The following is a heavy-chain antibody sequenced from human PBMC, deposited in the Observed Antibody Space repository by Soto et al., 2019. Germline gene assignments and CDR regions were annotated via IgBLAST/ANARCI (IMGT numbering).Heavy chain of an antibody. CDR2: ISHDSSIK. Sequence: GGSLRLSCAASGFSFSIYGMHWVRQAPGKGLEWVALISHDSSIKYYGESVKGRFTISRDNSKNTLSLQMNSLRVEDTAVYYCAKSRIVANINFVYYGMDVWGQGTTVTVSS. CDR3: AKSRIVANINFVYYGMDV. CDR1: GFSFSIYG. J-gene: IGHJ6*02. V-gene: IGHV3-30*18. D-gene: IGHD5-12*01.